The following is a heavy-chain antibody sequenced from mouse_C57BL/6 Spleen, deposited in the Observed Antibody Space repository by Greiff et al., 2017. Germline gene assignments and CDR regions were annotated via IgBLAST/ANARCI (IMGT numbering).Heavy chain of an antibody. J-gene: IGHJ1*03. D-gene: IGHD3-1*01. CDR3: ARSGKSHWYFDV. CDR2: IDPSDSET. CDR1: GYTFTSYW. V-gene: IGHV1-52*01. Sequence: QVQLKQSGAELVRPGSSVKLSCKASGYTFTSYWMHWVKQRPIQGLEWIGNIDPSDSETHSNQKFKDKATLTVDKSSSTAYMQLSRLTSEDSAVYCCARSGKSHWYFDVWGTGTTVTVSS.